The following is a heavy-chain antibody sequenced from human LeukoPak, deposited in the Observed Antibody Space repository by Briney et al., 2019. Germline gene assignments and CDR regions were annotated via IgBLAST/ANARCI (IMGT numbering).Heavy chain of an antibody. D-gene: IGHD2-15*01. CDR3: TRGSVGSSFDS. CDR2: IKSDGSST. Sequence: GGSLRLSCAASGFTFSTYWMYWVRQAPGKGLVWVSRIKSDGSSTTYADSVKGRFTISRDNAENTLYLQMNSLRAEDTAVYYCTRGSVGSSFDSWGQGTLVTVPS. V-gene: IGHV3-74*01. CDR1: GFTFSTYW. J-gene: IGHJ4*02.